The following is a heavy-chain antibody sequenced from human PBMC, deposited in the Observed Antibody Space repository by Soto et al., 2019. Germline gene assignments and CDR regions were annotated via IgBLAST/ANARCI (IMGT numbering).Heavy chain of an antibody. CDR3: ARDHQVRFLEWSSISWFDP. V-gene: IGHV3-33*01. D-gene: IGHD3-3*01. CDR2: IWYDGSNK. J-gene: IGHJ5*02. Sequence: GGSLRLSCAASGFTFSNYGMHWVRQAPGKGLEWVAVIWYDGSNKYYADSVKGRFTISRDNSKNTLYLQMNSLRAEDTAVYYCARDHQVRFLEWSSISWFDPWGQGTLVTVSS. CDR1: GFTFSNYG.